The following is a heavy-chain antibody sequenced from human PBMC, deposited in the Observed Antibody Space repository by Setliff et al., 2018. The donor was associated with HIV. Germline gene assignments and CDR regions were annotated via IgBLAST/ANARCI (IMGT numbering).Heavy chain of an antibody. CDR3: AIYGGGIYY. J-gene: IGHJ4*02. CDR1: GFKFDDYG. D-gene: IGHD1-26*01. Sequence: GGSLRLSCAASGFKFDDYGVSWVRQAPGQGLEWVSCISGSGHSTYYGDSVKGRFTISRDNAKNSLYLQMNSLRPDDTAFYYCAIYGGGIYYWGQGTLVTVSS. V-gene: IGHV3-20*04. CDR2: ISGSGHST.